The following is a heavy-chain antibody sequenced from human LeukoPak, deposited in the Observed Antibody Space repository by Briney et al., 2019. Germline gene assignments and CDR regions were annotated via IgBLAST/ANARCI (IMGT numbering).Heavy chain of an antibody. D-gene: IGHD1-14*01. J-gene: IGHJ5*02. CDR1: GFTFSSYS. V-gene: IGHV3-21*01. CDR3: ASSENLYNP. CDR2: ISSSSSYI. Sequence: GGSLRLSCAASGFTFSSYSMNWVRQAPGKGLEWVSSISSSSSYIYYADSMKGRFTISRDNAKNSLYLQMNSLRAEDTAVYYCASSENLYNPWGQGTLVTVSS.